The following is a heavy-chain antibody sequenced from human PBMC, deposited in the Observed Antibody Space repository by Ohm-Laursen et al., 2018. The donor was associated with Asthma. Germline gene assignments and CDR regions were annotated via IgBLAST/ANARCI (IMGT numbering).Heavy chain of an antibody. CDR2: IKGDGTNT. V-gene: IGHV3-74*01. J-gene: IGHJ3*02. Sequence: SLRLSCSASGFTFSGYCMHWVRQAPGEGLVWVSRIKGDGTNTRYADSVKGRFTVSRDNAKNTLYLQMNSLRAEDSAVYFCARDRSDYGGNFKTRRDAFDIWGQGTMVTVSS. CDR1: GFTFSGYC. D-gene: IGHD4-23*01. CDR3: ARDRSDYGGNFKTRRDAFDI.